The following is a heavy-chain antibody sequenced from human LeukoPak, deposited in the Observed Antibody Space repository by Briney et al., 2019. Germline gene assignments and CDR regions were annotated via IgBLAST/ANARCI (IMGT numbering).Heavy chain of an antibody. CDR2: INHSGST. CDR1: GGSLSGYY. CDR3: ARGSGYWGSYFDY. J-gene: IGHJ4*02. Sequence: SETLSLTCAVYGGSLSGYYWSWIRQPPGKGLEWIGEINHSGSTNYNPSLKSRVTISVDTSKNQFSLKLSSVTAADTAVYYCARGSGYWGSYFDYWGQGTLVTVSS. V-gene: IGHV4-34*01. D-gene: IGHD3-9*01.